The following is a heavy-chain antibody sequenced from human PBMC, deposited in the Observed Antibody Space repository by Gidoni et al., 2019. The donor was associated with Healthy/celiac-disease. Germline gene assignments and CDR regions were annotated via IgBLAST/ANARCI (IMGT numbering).Heavy chain of an antibody. J-gene: IGHJ4*02. D-gene: IGHD3-9*01. V-gene: IGHV4-34*01. CDR2: INHSGST. Sequence: QVQLQQWGAGLLKPSETLSLTCAVYGGSFSGYYWSWIRQPPGKGLEWIGEINHSGSTNYNPSLKSRVTISVDTSKNQFSLKLSSVTAADTAVYYCARRLTGYYLFFDYWGQGTLVTVSS. CDR1: GGSFSGYY. CDR3: ARRLTGYYLFFDY.